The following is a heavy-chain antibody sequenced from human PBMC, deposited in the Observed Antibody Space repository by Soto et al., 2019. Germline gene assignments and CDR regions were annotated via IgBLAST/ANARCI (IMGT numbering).Heavy chain of an antibody. J-gene: IGHJ4*02. V-gene: IGHV1-3*05. CDR1: GYTFTSYA. D-gene: IGHD2-21*02. Sequence: QVQLVQSGAEEKKPGASVKVSCKASGYTFTSYAMHWVRQAPGQRLEWRGWINAGNGNTKYSQKFQGSVTITRDTSASTAYMELSSLRSEDTAVYYCARSIVVVTALDYWGQGTLVTVST. CDR2: INAGNGNT. CDR3: ARSIVVVTALDY.